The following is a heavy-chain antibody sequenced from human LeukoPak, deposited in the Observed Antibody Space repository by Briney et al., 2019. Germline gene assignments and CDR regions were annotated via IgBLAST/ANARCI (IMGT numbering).Heavy chain of an antibody. CDR2: INHRGST. D-gene: IGHD2-15*01. J-gene: IGHJ4*02. Sequence: SETLSLTCAVYGGSFSGYYWSWIRQPPGKGLEWIGDINHRGSTNYNPSPKSRVTISVDTSKNQFSLKLSSVTAADTAVYYCARAVGYCSGGSCSLDYWGQGTLVTVSS. CDR3: ARAVGYCSGGSCSLDY. CDR1: GGSFSGYY. V-gene: IGHV4-34*01.